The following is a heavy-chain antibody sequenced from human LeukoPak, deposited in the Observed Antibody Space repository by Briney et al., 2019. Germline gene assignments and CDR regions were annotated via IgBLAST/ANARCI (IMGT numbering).Heavy chain of an antibody. CDR1: GFTITTYA. CDR3: ARAQGALDY. J-gene: IGHJ4*02. CDR2: IGGGGTE. V-gene: IGHV3-23*01. D-gene: IGHD1-26*01. Sequence: GGSLRLSCAASGFTITTYAVNWVRQAPGKGLEWVSGIGGGGTEYYADSVKGRFIISSDNSQNLVHLQMNSLTVEDTAVYYFARAQGALDYWGQGTLVTVSS.